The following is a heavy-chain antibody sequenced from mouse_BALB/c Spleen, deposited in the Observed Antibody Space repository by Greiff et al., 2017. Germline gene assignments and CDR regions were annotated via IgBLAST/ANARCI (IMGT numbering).Heavy chain of an antibody. Sequence: EVQLVESGGGLVKPGGSLKLSCAASGFAFSSYDMSWVRQTPEKRLEWVAYISSGGGSTYYPDTVKGRFTISRDNAKNTLYLQMSSLKSEDTAMYYCARSLLRLPFFAYWGQGTLVTVSA. V-gene: IGHV5-12-1*01. CDR1: GFAFSSYD. D-gene: IGHD1-2*01. CDR3: ARSLLRLPFFAY. CDR2: ISSGGGST. J-gene: IGHJ3*01.